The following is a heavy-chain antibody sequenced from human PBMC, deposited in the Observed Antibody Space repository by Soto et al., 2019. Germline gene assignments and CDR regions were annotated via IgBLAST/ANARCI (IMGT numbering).Heavy chain of an antibody. CDR3: ARDRESIAARGLFDY. Sequence: GASVKVSCKASGYTFTSYAMHWARQAPGQRLEWMGWINAGNGNTKYSQKFQGRVTITRGTSASTAYMELSSLRSEDTAVYYCARDRESIAARGLFDYWGQGTLVTVSS. D-gene: IGHD6-6*01. J-gene: IGHJ4*02. V-gene: IGHV1-3*01. CDR2: INAGNGNT. CDR1: GYTFTSYA.